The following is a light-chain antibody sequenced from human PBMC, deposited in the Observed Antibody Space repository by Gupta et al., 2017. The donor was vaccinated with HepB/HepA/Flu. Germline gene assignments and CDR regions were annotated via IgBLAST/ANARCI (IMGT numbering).Light chain of an antibody. CDR3: QQYNSGHPAST. V-gene: IGKV3-15*01. J-gene: IGKJ2*01. CDR1: QSVSSN. CDR2: GAS. Sequence: EMVMTQSPATLSVSPGGRATLSCRASQSVSSNLAWYQQKPGQAPRLLIYGASTRATGIPARCSGSGVGTEFTLTISSRQSEDFAVYYCQQYNSGHPASTFGQGTKLEIK.